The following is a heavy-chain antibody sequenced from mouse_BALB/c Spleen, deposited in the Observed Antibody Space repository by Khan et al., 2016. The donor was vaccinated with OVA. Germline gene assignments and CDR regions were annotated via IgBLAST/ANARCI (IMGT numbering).Heavy chain of an antibody. CDR2: INPNNGDT. V-gene: IGHV1-26*01. CDR1: RYTFTDYY. CDR3: TRGLFDV. J-gene: IGHJ1*01. Sequence: VQLQQSGPELVKPGASVKMSCKASRYTFTDYYMKWLKQSHGKSLEWIGDINPNNGDTFYNQKFKDKATLTVDKSSSTAYMQLNSLTSEDSAGFYCTRGLFDVWGAGTTVTVSS.